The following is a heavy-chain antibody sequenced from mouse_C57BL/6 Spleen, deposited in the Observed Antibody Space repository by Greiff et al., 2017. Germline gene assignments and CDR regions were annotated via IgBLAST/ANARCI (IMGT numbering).Heavy chain of an antibody. CDR1: GYTFTDYY. J-gene: IGHJ2*01. V-gene: IGHV1-77*01. CDR3: ARYYCGSSPYYFDY. CDR2: IGPGSGST. Sequence: QVQLQQSGAELVKPGASVKISCKASGYTFTDYYINWVKQRPGQGLEWIGKIGPGSGSTYYNEKFKGKATLTADKSSSTAYMRLSRLTSEYSAVYFCARYYCGSSPYYFDYWGQGTTLTVSS. D-gene: IGHD1-1*01.